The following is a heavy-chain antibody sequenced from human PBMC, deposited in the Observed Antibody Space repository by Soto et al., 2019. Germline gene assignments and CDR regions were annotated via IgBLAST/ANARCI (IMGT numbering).Heavy chain of an antibody. CDR2: ISSNGGTI. V-gene: IGHV3-48*03. CDR3: TKEKSVMDSGYDAFDI. CDR1: GFTFSSYE. Sequence: PAGSLRLSGAASGFTFSSYEMDWVRQAPGKGLEWVAYISSNGGTIYYGDSVKGRFTISRDNADNSLYLQMNSLRAEDTAVYYCTKEKSVMDSGYDAFDIWGRGTMVTVSS. D-gene: IGHD5-12*01. J-gene: IGHJ3*02.